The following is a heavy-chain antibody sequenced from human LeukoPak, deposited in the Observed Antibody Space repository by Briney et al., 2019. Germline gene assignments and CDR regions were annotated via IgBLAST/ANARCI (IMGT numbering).Heavy chain of an antibody. Sequence: SETLSLTCTVSGGSISSSSYYWGWIRQPPGKGLEWIGSIYYSGSTYYNPSLKSRVTISVDTSKNQFSLKLSSVTAADTAVYYCARQRSRKVGATRPFWFDPWGQGTLVTVSS. J-gene: IGHJ5*02. CDR3: ARQRSRKVGATRPFWFDP. CDR1: GGSISSSSYY. D-gene: IGHD1-26*01. CDR2: IYYSGST. V-gene: IGHV4-39*01.